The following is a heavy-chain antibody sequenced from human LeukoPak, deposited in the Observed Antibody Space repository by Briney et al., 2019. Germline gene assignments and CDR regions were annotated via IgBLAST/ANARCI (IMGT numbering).Heavy chain of an antibody. CDR1: GFTFSSYG. CDR2: ISGSGGST. D-gene: IGHD5-18*01. J-gene: IGHJ4*02. Sequence: PGGTLRLSCAASGFTFSSYGMSWVRQAPGKGLEWVSAISGSGGSTYYADSVKGRFTISRDNSKNTLYLQMNSLRAEDTAVYYCATPGRRYSYGYAFDYWGQGTLVTVSS. CDR3: ATPGRRYSYGYAFDY. V-gene: IGHV3-23*01.